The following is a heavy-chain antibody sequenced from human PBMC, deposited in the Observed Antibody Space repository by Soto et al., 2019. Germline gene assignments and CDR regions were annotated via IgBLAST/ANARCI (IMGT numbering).Heavy chain of an antibody. Sequence: SENLSLPRTGSGGSISRSSYYWGRIRQPPGKGLEWIGRIYYSGSTYYNPSLKSRVTISVDTSKNQFSLKLSSVTAADTAVYYCARRYEDDFWSGYFGYWGQGTLVTVSS. CDR2: IYYSGST. J-gene: IGHJ4*02. CDR1: GGSISRSSYY. CDR3: ARRYEDDFWSGYFGY. D-gene: IGHD3-3*01. V-gene: IGHV4-39*01.